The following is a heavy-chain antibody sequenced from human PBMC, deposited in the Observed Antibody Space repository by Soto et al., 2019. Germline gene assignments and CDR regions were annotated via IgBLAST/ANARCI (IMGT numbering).Heavy chain of an antibody. J-gene: IGHJ4*02. Sequence: QLQLQESGPGLVKPSETLSLTCSVSGGSISSKNYYWGWIRPPPGKGLEWIGIIYYSGTTYYNPSLKSRVIISVDTSKNQFSLKLSSVTAADTAVYYCARRPSYYYDSSGFDPFDYWGQGTLVTVSS. CDR3: ARRPSYYYDSSGFDPFDY. D-gene: IGHD3-22*01. CDR2: IYYSGTT. CDR1: GGSISSKNYY. V-gene: IGHV4-39*01.